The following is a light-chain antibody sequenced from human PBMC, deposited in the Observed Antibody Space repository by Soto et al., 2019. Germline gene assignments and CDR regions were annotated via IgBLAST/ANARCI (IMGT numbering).Light chain of an antibody. Sequence: EIIMTQSPATLSVYPGERATLSCRASQSINRNLAWYQQKPGQAPRLLFYGASSRSTGVPDRFSVSGSGTDFTLTISRLEPEDFAVYYCQQYHDWPPLTFGGGTKVGIK. V-gene: IGKV3D-15*01. J-gene: IGKJ4*01. CDR1: QSINRN. CDR2: GAS. CDR3: QQYHDWPPLT.